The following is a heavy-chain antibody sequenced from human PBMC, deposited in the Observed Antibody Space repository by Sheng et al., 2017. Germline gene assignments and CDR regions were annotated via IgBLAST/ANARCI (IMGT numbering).Heavy chain of an antibody. V-gene: IGHV3-66*01. J-gene: IGHJ4*02. D-gene: IGHD5-12*01. Sequence: EVQLVESGGGLVKPGGSLRLSCAASGFTFSSNYMSWVRQAPGKGLEWVSVIYSGGSTYYADSVKGRFTISRDNSKNTLYLQMNSLRAEDTAVYYCARGGYLNDYGDYWGQGTLVTVSS. CDR3: ARGGYLNDYGDY. CDR2: IYSGGST. CDR1: GFTFSSNY.